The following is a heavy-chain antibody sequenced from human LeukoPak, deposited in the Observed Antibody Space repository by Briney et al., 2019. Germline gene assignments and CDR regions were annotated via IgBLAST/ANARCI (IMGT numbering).Heavy chain of an antibody. Sequence: ASVKVSCKASGYTFTSYGISWVRQAPGQGLEWMGWISAYNGNTNYAQKLQGRVTMTTDTSTSTAYMELRSLRSDDTAVYYCAREVYLTGITSSFDYWGQGTLVTVSS. J-gene: IGHJ4*02. CDR1: GYTFTSYG. CDR2: ISAYNGNT. V-gene: IGHV1-18*01. D-gene: IGHD1-7*01. CDR3: AREVYLTGITSSFDY.